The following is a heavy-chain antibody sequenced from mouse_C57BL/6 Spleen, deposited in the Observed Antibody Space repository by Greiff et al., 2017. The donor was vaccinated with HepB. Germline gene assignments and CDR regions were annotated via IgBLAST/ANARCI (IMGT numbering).Heavy chain of an antibody. CDR2: INPGSGGT. CDR1: GYAFTNYL. J-gene: IGHJ1*03. V-gene: IGHV1-54*01. Sequence: QVQLQQSGAELVRPGTSVKVSCKASGYAFTNYLIEWVKQRPGQGLEWIGVINPGSGGTNYNEKFKGKATLTADKSSSTAYMQLSSLTSEDSAVYFCARDGVLRGYFDVWGTGTTVTVSS. CDR3: ARDGVLRGYFDV. D-gene: IGHD1-1*01.